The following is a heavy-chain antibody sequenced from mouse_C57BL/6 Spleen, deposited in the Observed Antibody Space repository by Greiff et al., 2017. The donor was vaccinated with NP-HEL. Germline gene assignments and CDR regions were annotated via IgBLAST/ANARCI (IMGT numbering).Heavy chain of an antibody. CDR2: IYPGDGDT. CDR3: ARSRGLGAFDY. J-gene: IGHJ2*01. CDR1: GYAFSSSW. D-gene: IGHD3-3*01. Sequence: QVQLQQSGPELVKPGASVKISCKASGYAFSSSWMNWVKQRPGKGLEWIGRIYPGDGDTNYNGKFKGKATLTADKSSSTAYMQLSSLTSEDSAVYFCARSRGLGAFDYWGQGTTLTVPS. V-gene: IGHV1-82*01.